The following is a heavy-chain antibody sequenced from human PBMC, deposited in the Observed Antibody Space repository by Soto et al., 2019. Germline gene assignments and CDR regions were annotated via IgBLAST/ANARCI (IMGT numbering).Heavy chain of an antibody. Sequence: EVQLLESGGGLVQPGGSQRLSCAASGFTFSGYAMTWVRQAPGKGLERVSSISGSGANTYYADSVKGRFTISRDNSKNTLSLQMTSLRADDTAVYYCAKSPDFYYDGMDVWGQGTTVTVSS. CDR1: GFTFSGYA. CDR3: AKSPDFYYDGMDV. CDR2: ISGSGANT. J-gene: IGHJ6*02. V-gene: IGHV3-23*01.